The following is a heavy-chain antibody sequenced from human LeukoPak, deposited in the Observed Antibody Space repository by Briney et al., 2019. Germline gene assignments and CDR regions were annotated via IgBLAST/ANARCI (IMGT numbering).Heavy chain of an antibody. D-gene: IGHD3-9*01. CDR3: ARGGSRYFDWSTSTSIHLADY. J-gene: IGHJ4*02. CDR1: GYTFTSYG. CDR2: ISAYNGNT. V-gene: IGHV1-18*01. Sequence: GASVKVSCKASGYTFTSYGISWVRQAPGQGLEWMGWISAYNGNTNYAQKLQGRVTMTTDTSTSTAYMGLRSLRSDDTAVYYCARGGSRYFDWSTSTSIHLADYWGQGTLVTVSS.